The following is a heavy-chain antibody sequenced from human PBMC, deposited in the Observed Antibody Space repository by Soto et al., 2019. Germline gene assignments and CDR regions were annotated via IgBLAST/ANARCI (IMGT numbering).Heavy chain of an antibody. D-gene: IGHD6-6*01. CDR2: INSDGSST. CDR1: GFTFTSYW. V-gene: IGHV3-74*01. J-gene: IGHJ1*01. Sequence: EVQLVESGGGLVQPGGSLRLSCAASGFTFTSYWMHWVRQAPGKGLVWVSRINSDGSSTSYADSVKGRFTISRDNAKNMLYLQMNALRAEDTAVYYCARLYSSSSVSPCQHCGQGTLVTVSS. CDR3: ARLYSSSSVSPCQH.